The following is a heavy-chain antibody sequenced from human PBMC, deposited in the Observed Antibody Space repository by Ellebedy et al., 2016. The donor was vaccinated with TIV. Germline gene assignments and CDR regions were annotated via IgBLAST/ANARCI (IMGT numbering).Heavy chain of an antibody. CDR2: IDYSGSP. CDR1: GDSVSRHY. Sequence: SETLSLXXIVSGDSVSRHYWSWIRQPPGKALEWIGYIDYSGSPTYNPSLKSRVTISVDTSKNNFSLKLSSVTAADTAVYFCARVSPSYTGYPFDYWGQGTLVTVSS. CDR3: ARVSPSYTGYPFDY. V-gene: IGHV4-59*02. D-gene: IGHD5-12*01. J-gene: IGHJ4*02.